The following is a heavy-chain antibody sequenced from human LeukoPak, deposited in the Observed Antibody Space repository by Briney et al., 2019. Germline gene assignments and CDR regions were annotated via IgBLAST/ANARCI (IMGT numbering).Heavy chain of an antibody. V-gene: IGHV4-59*01. CDR2: IFYSGST. Sequence: PSETLSLTCTVSGGSINSYYWSWIRQPPGKGLEWIGYIFYSGSTNYNPSLKSRVTISLDTSKNQFSLKLSSVTAADTAVYYCARFHSYGYAVIDLWGQGTLVTVSS. CDR3: ARFHSYGYAVIDL. J-gene: IGHJ5*02. D-gene: IGHD5-18*01. CDR1: GGSINSYY.